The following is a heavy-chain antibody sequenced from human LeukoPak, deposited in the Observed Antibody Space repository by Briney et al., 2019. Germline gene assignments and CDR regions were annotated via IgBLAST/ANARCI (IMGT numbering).Heavy chain of an antibody. Sequence: PGGSLRLSCAASGFTFDDYAMHWVRQAPGKGLEWVSGISWNSGSIGYADSVKGRFTISRDNAKNSLYLQMNSLRAEDTALYYCAKGRGYYYDSSGYSSSHFDYWGQGTLVTVSS. V-gene: IGHV3-9*01. J-gene: IGHJ4*02. CDR3: AKGRGYYYDSSGYSSSHFDY. CDR2: ISWNSGSI. CDR1: GFTFDDYA. D-gene: IGHD3-22*01.